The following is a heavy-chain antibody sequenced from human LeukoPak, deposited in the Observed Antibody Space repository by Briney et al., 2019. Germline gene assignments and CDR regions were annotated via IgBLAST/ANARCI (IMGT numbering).Heavy chain of an antibody. CDR1: GFTFSSYS. D-gene: IGHD2-15*01. J-gene: IGHJ4*02. V-gene: IGHV3-21*01. CDR2: ISSSSSYI. Sequence: GGSLRLSCAASGFTFSSYSMNWVRQAPGKGLEWVSSISSSSSYIYYADSVKGRFTISRDNAKNSLYLQMNSLRAEDTAVYYCARVYCSGGSCRNDYWGQGTLVTVSS. CDR3: ARVYCSGGSCRNDY.